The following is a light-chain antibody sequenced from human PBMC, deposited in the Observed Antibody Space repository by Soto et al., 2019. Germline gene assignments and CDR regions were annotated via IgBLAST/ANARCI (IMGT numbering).Light chain of an antibody. J-gene: IGLJ3*02. V-gene: IGLV2-14*01. CDR1: SSDVGGYNY. CDR2: EVS. CDR3: TSYTSSSTRV. Sequence: QSALTQPASVSGSPGQSITISCTGTSSDVGGYNYVSWYQQHPGKAPKLMIYEVSNRPSGVSNRFSGSNSGNTASLTISGLQAADEADYYCTSYTSSSTRVFGGGTKLTVL.